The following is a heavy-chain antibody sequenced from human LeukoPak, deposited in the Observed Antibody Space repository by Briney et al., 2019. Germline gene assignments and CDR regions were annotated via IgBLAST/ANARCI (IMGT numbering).Heavy chain of an antibody. CDR1: GFTVSSNY. D-gene: IGHD6-13*01. CDR3: ARMGLAAAFDY. Sequence: GGSLRLSCAASGFTVSSNYMSWVRQAPGEGLEWVSVIYSGGSTYYADSVKGRFTISRDNSKNTLYLQMNSLRAEDTAVYYCARMGLAAAFDYWGQGTLVTVSS. V-gene: IGHV3-53*01. J-gene: IGHJ4*02. CDR2: IYSGGST.